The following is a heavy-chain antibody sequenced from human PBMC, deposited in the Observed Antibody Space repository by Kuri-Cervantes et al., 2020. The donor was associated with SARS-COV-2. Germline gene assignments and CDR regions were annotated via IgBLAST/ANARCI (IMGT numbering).Heavy chain of an antibody. V-gene: IGHV3-21*01. CDR1: GFTFSGHW. Sequence: GESLKISCAASGFTFSGHWIHWVRQAPGKGLEWVSSISSSSSYIHYADSVKGRFTLSRDNAKNMLFLQMNSLRAEDTAVYYCVRDGDHWNFDYWGQGTLVTVSS. CDR3: VRDGDHWNFDY. CDR2: ISSSSSYI. J-gene: IGHJ4*02. D-gene: IGHD1-1*01.